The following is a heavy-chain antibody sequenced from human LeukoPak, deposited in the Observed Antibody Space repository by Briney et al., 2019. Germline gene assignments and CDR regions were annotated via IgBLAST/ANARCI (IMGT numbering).Heavy chain of an antibody. D-gene: IGHD2-15*01. CDR3: AKMYCRGPWCYTGGDDKFYGMDV. CDR2: LSGSGRGT. CDR1: GLIFSNYA. Sequence: PGKTLRLSCVASGLIFSNYAMTWVRQAPGKGLEWVSTLSGSGRGTNYADSVKGRFIISRDNSKKTLSLQMSSLRAEDTAAYYCAKMYCRGPWCYTGGDDKFYGMDVWGQGTTVTVSS. V-gene: IGHV3-23*01. J-gene: IGHJ6*02.